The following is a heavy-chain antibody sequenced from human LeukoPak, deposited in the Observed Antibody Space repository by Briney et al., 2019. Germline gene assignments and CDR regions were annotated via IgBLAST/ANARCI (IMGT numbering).Heavy chain of an antibody. CDR2: IIPIFGTA. J-gene: IGHJ4*03. V-gene: IGHV1-69*13. CDR3: ARGSPSRYYYDSSGYYGGYSDY. D-gene: IGHD3-22*01. Sequence: SVKVSCKASGGTFSSYAISWVRQAPGQGLEWMGGIIPIFGTANYAQKFQGRVTITADESTSTAYMELRSLRSDDTAVYYCARGSPSRYYYDSSGYYGGYSDYWGQGPRSPSPQ. CDR1: GGTFSSYA.